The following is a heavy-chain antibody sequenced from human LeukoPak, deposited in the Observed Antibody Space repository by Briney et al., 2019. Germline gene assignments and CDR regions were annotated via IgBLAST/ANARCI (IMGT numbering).Heavy chain of an antibody. D-gene: IGHD3-16*01. Sequence: SETLSLTCTVSGGSISSSSYFWGWIRQPPGKGLEWIAIINYSGSTYSNPSLKSRVTMSVDTSRNQFSLKLSSVTAADTAVYYCARHGVEKYFQHWGQGTLVTVSS. CDR2: INYSGST. J-gene: IGHJ1*01. V-gene: IGHV4-39*01. CDR1: GGSISSSSYF. CDR3: ARHGVEKYFQH.